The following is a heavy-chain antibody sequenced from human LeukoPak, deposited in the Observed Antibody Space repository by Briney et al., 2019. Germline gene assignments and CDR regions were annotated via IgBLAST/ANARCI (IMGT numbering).Heavy chain of an antibody. D-gene: IGHD5-18*01. CDR2: IIPIFGTA. Sequence: ASVKVSCRASGGTFSSYAISWVRQAPGQGLEWKGGIIPIFGTANYAQKFQGRVTITADESTSTAYMELRSLRSDDTAVYYCAREVIQLWYSYDYWGQGTLVTVSS. V-gene: IGHV1-69*13. CDR1: GGTFSSYA. J-gene: IGHJ4*02. CDR3: AREVIQLWYSYDY.